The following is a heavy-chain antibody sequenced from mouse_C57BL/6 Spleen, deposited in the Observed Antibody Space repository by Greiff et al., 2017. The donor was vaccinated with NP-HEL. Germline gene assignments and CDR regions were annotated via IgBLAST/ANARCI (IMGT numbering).Heavy chain of an antibody. CDR3: ARGGYDYDDGGGDY. V-gene: IGHV1-80*01. CDR2: IYPGDGDT. D-gene: IGHD2-4*01. CDR1: GYAFSSYW. J-gene: IGHJ2*01. Sequence: VQLQQSGAELVKPGASVKISCKASGYAFSSYWMNWVKQRPGKGLEWIGQIYPGDGDTNYNGKFKGKATLTADKSSSTAYMQLSSLTSEDAAVYFCARGGYDYDDGGGDYWGQGTTLTVSS.